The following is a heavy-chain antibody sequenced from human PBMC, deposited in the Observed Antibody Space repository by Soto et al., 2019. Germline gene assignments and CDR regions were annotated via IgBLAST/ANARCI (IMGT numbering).Heavy chain of an antibody. CDR3: SRGYVSYRDAYSFPRRGSSDL. D-gene: IGHD3-16*02. J-gene: IGHJ2*01. CDR1: SLSFDACT. CDR2: ITWNGGNT. Sequence: LRISCEPSSLSFDACTVPRIPSAPGKKQEWVSLITWNGGNTYYADSVKGRFTISRDGTTKSVSLQMTSLKTDDTGLYYCSRGYVSYRDAYSFPRRGSSDL. V-gene: IGHV3-43*01.